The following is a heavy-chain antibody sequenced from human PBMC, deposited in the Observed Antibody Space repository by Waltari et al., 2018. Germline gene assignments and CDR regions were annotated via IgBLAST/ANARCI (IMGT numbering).Heavy chain of an antibody. CDR3: VREIMYDSTAYNV. Sequence: QVQLEESGPGLVKPSETVCLTCSVSGYSVSRSFHWGWIRQAPEKGLEWIGSGYHSGRPCLNPPLNGRANISLDTSKNHFYLKLTSVTAADTAVYYCVREIMYDSTAYNVWGRGTLVTVSS. V-gene: IGHV4-38-2*02. J-gene: IGHJ4*02. CDR2: GYHSGRP. CDR1: GYSVSRSFH. D-gene: IGHD3-22*01.